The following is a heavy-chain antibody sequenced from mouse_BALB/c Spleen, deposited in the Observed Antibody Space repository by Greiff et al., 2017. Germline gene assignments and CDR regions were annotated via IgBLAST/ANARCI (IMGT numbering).Heavy chain of an antibody. CDR2: IWGGGST. D-gene: IGHD2-14*01. Sequence: QVQLKESGPGLVAPSQSLSITCTVSGFSLTDYGVSWIRQPPGKGLEWLGVIWGGGSTYYNSALKSRLSISKDNSKSQVFLKMNSLQTDDTAMYYCAKSGGAYYRYPYAMDYWGQGTSVTVSS. CDR1: GFSLTDYG. J-gene: IGHJ4*01. V-gene: IGHV2-6-5*01. CDR3: AKSGGAYYRYPYAMDY.